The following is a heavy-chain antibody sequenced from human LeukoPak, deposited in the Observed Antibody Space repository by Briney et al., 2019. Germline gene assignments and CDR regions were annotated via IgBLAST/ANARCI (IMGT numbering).Heavy chain of an antibody. J-gene: IGHJ4*02. Sequence: PSETLSLTCTASGGSISSYYWSWIRQPAGKGLEWIGRIYTSGSTNYNPSLKSRVTMSVDTSKNQFSLKLSSVTAADTAVYYCARDYGIAVTNPFDYWGQGTLVTVSS. D-gene: IGHD6-19*01. V-gene: IGHV4-4*07. CDR3: ARDYGIAVTNPFDY. CDR1: GGSISSYY. CDR2: IYTSGST.